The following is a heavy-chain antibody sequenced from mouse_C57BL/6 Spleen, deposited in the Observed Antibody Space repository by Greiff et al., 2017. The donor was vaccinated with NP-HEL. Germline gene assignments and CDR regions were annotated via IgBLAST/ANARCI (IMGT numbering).Heavy chain of an antibody. Sequence: EVMLVESGGGLVKPGGSLKLSCAASGFTFSDYGMHWVRQAPEKGLEWVAYISSGSSTIYYADTVKGRFTISRDNAKNTLFLQMTSLRSEDTAMYYCARPHYGSRTYYFDYWGQGTTLTVSS. CDR3: ARPHYGSRTYYFDY. D-gene: IGHD1-1*01. J-gene: IGHJ2*01. CDR2: ISSGSSTI. V-gene: IGHV5-17*01. CDR1: GFTFSDYG.